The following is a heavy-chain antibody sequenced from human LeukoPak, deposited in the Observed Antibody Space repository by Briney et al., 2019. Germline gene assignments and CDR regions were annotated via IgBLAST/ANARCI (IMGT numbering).Heavy chain of an antibody. D-gene: IGHD2-15*01. Sequence: GGSLRLSCAASGFTFSSYAMHWVRQAPGKGLEWVAVISYDGSNKYYADSVKGRFTISRDNAKNTPYLQMNGLRAEDTALYYCATSARTYIGSSLDYWGQGTLVTVSS. J-gene: IGHJ4*02. CDR3: ATSARTYIGSSLDY. CDR2: ISYDGSNK. CDR1: GFTFSSYA. V-gene: IGHV3-30-3*01.